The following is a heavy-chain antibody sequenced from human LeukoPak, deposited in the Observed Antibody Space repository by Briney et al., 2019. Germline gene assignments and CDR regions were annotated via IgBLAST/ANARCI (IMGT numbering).Heavy chain of an antibody. CDR2: VNPNSGGT. D-gene: IGHD6-19*01. CDR1: GYTFTSYG. J-gene: IGHJ4*02. V-gene: IGHV1-2*02. Sequence: GASVKVSCKASGYTFTSYGISWVRQAPGQGLEWMGWVNPNSGGTNYAQKFQGRVTMTRDTSISAAYMELSRLRSDDTAVYYCARVFSFDSSGWYFFDYWGQGTLVTVSS. CDR3: ARVFSFDSSGWYFFDY.